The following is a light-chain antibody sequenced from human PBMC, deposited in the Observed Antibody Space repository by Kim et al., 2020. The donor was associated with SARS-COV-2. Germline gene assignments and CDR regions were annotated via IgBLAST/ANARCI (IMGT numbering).Light chain of an antibody. V-gene: IGLV2-14*03. CDR3: SSYTGTTTLYV. CDR2: DVS. Sequence: QSALSQPASVSGSPGQSITISCTGTSSDVGAYDYVSWFQQLPGKAPQLVIYDVSYRPSGISDRLSGSKSGNTASLTISRLQTEDEAEYFCSSYTGTTTLYVFGTGTKVTVL. CDR1: SSDVGAYDY. J-gene: IGLJ1*01.